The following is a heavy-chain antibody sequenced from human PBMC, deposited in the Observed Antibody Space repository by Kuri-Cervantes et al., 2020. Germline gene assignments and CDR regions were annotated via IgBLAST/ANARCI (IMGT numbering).Heavy chain of an antibody. D-gene: IGHD4-17*01. Sequence: ESLKISCTVSRVSINSISYYWGWIRQPPGKGLEWIGSGYYTGSTYYNPSLKSRVNLSVDTSRKEVSLELNSVTAADTAVYYCARRTVTTAYDAFDIWGQGTMVTVSS. CDR2: GYYTGST. CDR1: RVSINSISYY. J-gene: IGHJ3*02. CDR3: ARRTVTTAYDAFDI. V-gene: IGHV4-39*01.